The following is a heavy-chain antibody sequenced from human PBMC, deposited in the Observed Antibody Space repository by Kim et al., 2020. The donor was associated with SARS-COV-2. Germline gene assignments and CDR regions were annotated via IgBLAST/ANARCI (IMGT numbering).Heavy chain of an antibody. V-gene: IGHV4-4*07. CDR2: IYTSGTT. CDR1: GGSISSHY. CDR3: TNEYNSSWFGDY. D-gene: IGHD6-13*01. J-gene: IGHJ4*02. Sequence: SETLSLTCTVSGGSISSHYWSWVRQPAGKGLEWIGRIYTSGTTTYNPSLKSRVTMSVDTSKNQFYLELKSVTAADPAVYFCTNEYNSSWFGDYWGQG.